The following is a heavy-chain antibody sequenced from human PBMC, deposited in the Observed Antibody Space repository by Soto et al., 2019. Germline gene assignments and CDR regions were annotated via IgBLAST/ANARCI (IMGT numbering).Heavy chain of an antibody. CDR3: AKLPGIVGATRLAVY. V-gene: IGHV3-23*01. D-gene: IGHD1-26*01. J-gene: IGHJ4*02. CDR2: ISGSGGST. Sequence: GGSLRLSCAASGFTFSSYAMSWVRQAPGKGLEWVSAISGSGGSTYYADSVKGRFTISRDNSKNTLYLQMNSLRAEDTAVYYCAKLPGIVGATRLAVYWGQGTLVTVSS. CDR1: GFTFSSYA.